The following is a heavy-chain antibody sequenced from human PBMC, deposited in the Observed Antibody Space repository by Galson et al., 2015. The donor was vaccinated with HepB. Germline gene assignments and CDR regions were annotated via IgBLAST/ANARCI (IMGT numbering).Heavy chain of an antibody. J-gene: IGHJ4*02. D-gene: IGHD4-17*01. CDR3: ARGLPHDYGDPQDY. CDR1: GGSFSGYY. V-gene: IGHV4-34*01. CDR2: INHSGSS. Sequence: TLSLTCAVYGGSFSGYYWSWIRQPPGKGLEWIGEINHSGSSNYNPSLKSRVTISVDTSKNQFSLKLSSVTAADTAVYYCARGLPHDYGDPQDYWGQGTLVTVSS.